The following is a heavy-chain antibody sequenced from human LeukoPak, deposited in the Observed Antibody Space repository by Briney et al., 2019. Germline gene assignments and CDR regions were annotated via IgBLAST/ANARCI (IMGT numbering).Heavy chain of an antibody. CDR1: GFTVSSND. D-gene: IGHD6-13*01. CDR2: IYSGGSP. Sequence: GGSLRLSCAASGFTVSSNDMSWVRQAPGKGLEWVSVIYSGGSPYYADSVKGRFTISRDNSKNTLYLQMNSLRAEDTAVYYCAKDVRIYSSSWSYWFDPWGQGTLVTVSS. J-gene: IGHJ5*02. CDR3: AKDVRIYSSSWSYWFDP. V-gene: IGHV3-53*05.